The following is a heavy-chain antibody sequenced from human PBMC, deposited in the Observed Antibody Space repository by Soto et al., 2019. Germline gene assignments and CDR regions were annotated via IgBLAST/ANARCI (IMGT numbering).Heavy chain of an antibody. D-gene: IGHD3-9*01. Sequence: SVKVSCKASGGTFSSYTISWVRQAPGQGLEWMGRIIPILGIANYAQKFQGRVTITADKSTSTAYMELSSLRSEDTAVYYCARSYYDILTGYYGPRAEYFQHWGQGTLVTVSS. J-gene: IGHJ1*01. CDR3: ARSYYDILTGYYGPRAEYFQH. CDR1: GGTFSSYT. CDR2: IIPILGIA. V-gene: IGHV1-69*02.